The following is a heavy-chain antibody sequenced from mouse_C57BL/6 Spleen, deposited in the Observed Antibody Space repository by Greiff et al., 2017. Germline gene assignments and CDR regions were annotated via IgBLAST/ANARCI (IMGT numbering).Heavy chain of an antibody. V-gene: IGHV1-26*01. CDR2: INPNNGGT. CDR1: GYTFTDYY. D-gene: IGHD2-5*01. Sequence: VQLQQSGPELVKPGASVKISCKASGYTFTDYYMNWVKQSHGKSLEWIGDINPNNGGTSYNQKFKGKATLTVDKSSSTAYMERRSLTSEDSAVYYCGAKDYSNYDYWGQGTTLTVSS. J-gene: IGHJ2*01. CDR3: GAKDYSNYDY.